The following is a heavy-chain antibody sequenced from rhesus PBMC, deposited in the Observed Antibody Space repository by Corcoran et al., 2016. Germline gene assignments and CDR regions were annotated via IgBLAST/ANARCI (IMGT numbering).Heavy chain of an antibody. CDR3: AKDDRGYSGYSYKYGLDS. Sequence: EVQLVQSGAEVKRPGESLKISCKTSGYSFTSYWISWVRQMPGKGLAWMGAIDPSDSDTRYSPSFQGQVTISADKSISTAYLQWSSLKASDSATYYCAKDDRGYSGYSYKYGLDSWGQGVVVTVSS. V-gene: IGHV5-2*01. CDR1: GYSFTSYW. J-gene: IGHJ6*01. D-gene: IGHD5-42*01. CDR2: IDPSDSDT.